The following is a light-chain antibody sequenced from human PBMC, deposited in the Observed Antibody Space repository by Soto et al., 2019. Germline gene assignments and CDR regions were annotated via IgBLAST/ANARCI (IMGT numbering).Light chain of an antibody. V-gene: IGKV3-20*01. J-gene: IGKJ4*01. CDR3: QQYDSSVT. Sequence: EIVLTQSPGTLSLSPGERATLSCRASQGVSRNYLAWYQQTPGQAPRLLIYGASSRATGIPDRFSGSGSGTDFTLTISRLEPEDFAVYYCQQYDSSVTFGGGTKVEIK. CDR1: QGVSRNY. CDR2: GAS.